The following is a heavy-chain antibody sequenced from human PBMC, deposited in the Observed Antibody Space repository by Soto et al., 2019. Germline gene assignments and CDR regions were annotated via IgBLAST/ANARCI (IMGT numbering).Heavy chain of an antibody. CDR1: GFIFSNYA. D-gene: IGHD3-22*01. CDR2: ISYDGSDE. J-gene: IGHJ4*02. Sequence: PGGSLRLSCAASGFIFSNYAMHWVRQAPGKGLEWVGLISYDGSDEYYEGSVKGRFTISRDNSKNTMFLQMDSLRGDDTALYYCARDEASSGAAPLLLLDYWGQGTLVTVSS. CDR3: ARDEASSGAAPLLLLDY. V-gene: IGHV3-30-3*01.